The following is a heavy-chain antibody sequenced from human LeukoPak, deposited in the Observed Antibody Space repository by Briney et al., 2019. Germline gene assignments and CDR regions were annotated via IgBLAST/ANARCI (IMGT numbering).Heavy chain of an antibody. D-gene: IGHD6-19*01. J-gene: IGHJ4*02. Sequence: SETLSLTCTVSGGSISSSSYYWGWIRQPPGKGLEWIGSIYYSGSTYYNPSLKSRVTISVDTSKNQFSLKLSSVTAADTAVYYCARDRGAVAGTMGEFDYWGQGTLVTVSS. CDR1: GGSISSSSYY. CDR3: ARDRGAVAGTMGEFDY. V-gene: IGHV4-39*07. CDR2: IYYSGST.